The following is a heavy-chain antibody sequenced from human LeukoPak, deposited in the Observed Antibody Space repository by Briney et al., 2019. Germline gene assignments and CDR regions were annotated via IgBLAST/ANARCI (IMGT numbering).Heavy chain of an antibody. Sequence: GASVKVSCKASGGTFSSYTISWVRQAPGQGLEWMGRIIPILGIANYAQRFQGRVTITADKSTSTAYMELSSLRSEDTAVYYCARGIGCPSCYTSYYYYMHVWGKGTTVTVSS. V-gene: IGHV1-69*02. CDR3: ARGIGCPSCYTSYYYYMHV. CDR1: GGTFSSYT. D-gene: IGHD2-2*02. CDR2: IIPILGIA. J-gene: IGHJ6*03.